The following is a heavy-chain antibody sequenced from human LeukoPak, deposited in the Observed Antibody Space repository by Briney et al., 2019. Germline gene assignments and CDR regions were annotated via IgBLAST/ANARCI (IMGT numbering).Heavy chain of an antibody. CDR3: AKHRFESGGYHSTD. D-gene: IGHD3-22*01. J-gene: IGHJ4*02. V-gene: IGHV3-23*01. CDR2: ISGSGGST. Sequence: GGSLRLSCAASVFTFSSYSMRWVRQARGKGREWVLAISGSGGSTYYADSVKGRFTISRDNSKNTLYLQMNSLRGEDTAVYYCAKHRFESGGYHSTDWGQGTLVTVSS. CDR1: VFTFSSYS.